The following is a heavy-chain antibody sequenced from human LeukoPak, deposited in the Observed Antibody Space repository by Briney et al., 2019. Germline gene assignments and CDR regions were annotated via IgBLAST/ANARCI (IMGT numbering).Heavy chain of an antibody. D-gene: IGHD5-12*01. V-gene: IGHV3-72*01. CDR2: IRNKANSYTT. Sequence: PGRSLRLSCAASGFTFSDHYMDCVRQAPGKGLEWVCRIRNKANSYTTEYAASVKGRFTVSRDDSKNSLFLQMLSLKTEDTAMYYCTRASISSTPYYFDYWGQGALVTVSS. J-gene: IGHJ4*02. CDR3: TRASISSTPYYFDY. CDR1: GFTFSDHY.